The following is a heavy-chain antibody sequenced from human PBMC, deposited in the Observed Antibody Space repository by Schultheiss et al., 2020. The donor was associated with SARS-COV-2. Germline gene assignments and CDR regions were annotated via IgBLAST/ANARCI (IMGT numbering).Heavy chain of an antibody. V-gene: IGHV4-31*03. CDR1: GGSLSSRSYY. J-gene: IGHJ6*02. Sequence: SETLSLTCSVSGGSLSSRSYYWGWIRQPPGKGLEWIGYIYYSGSTYYNPSLKSRVTISVDTSKNQFSLKLRSVTAADTAVYYCARANVVLRFLELYGSGYYYGMDVWGQGTTVTVSS. CDR3: ARANVVLRFLELYGSGYYYGMDV. D-gene: IGHD3-3*01. CDR2: IYYSGST.